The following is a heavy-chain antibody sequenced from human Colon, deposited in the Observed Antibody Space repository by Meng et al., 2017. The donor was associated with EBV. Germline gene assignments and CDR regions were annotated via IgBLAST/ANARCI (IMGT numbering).Heavy chain of an antibody. Sequence: GQGLVKPSGPLSLTCIVFGGSISSNGSDWGCVRQPPWKGLEWIGAIYHSGSTSYNPSLQSRVTMFVDTSKNQFSLMLTSVTATDTAVYYCARRRGGSGRDCWGQGTLVTVSS. D-gene: IGHD3-10*01. CDR1: GGSISSNGSD. V-gene: IGHV4-39*01. J-gene: IGHJ4*02. CDR2: IYHSGST. CDR3: ARRRGGSGRDC.